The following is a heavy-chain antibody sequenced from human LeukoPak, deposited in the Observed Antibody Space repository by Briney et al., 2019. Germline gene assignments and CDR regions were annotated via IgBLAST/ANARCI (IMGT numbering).Heavy chain of an antibody. D-gene: IGHD3-10*01. CDR2: SDPKSGAT. J-gene: IGHJ4*02. CDR1: GYTFTSYY. CDR3: ARGDFYDNKGYSPELRY. Sequence: ASVQVSCKTSGYTFTSYYIHWLRQAPGQRFEWMGWSDPKSGATKYEHFQGRVTMTRDTSISTAYMELSRLTSDDTAVYYCARGDFYDNKGYSPELRYWGQGTLVTVSS. V-gene: IGHV1-2*02.